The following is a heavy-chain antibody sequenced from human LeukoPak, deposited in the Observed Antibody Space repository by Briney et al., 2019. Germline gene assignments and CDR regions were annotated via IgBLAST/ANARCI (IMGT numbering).Heavy chain of an antibody. D-gene: IGHD6-13*01. J-gene: IGHJ4*02. Sequence: GGSLRLSCAASGFTFSSYAMNWVRQAPGKGLEWVANIKQDGSEKYYVDSVKGRFTISRDNAKNSLYLQMNSLRAEDTAVYYCARSWYFDYWGQGTLVTVSS. CDR3: ARSWYFDY. V-gene: IGHV3-7*01. CDR2: IKQDGSEK. CDR1: GFTFSSYA.